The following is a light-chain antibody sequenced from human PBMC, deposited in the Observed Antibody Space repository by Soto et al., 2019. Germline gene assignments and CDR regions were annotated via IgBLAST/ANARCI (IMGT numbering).Light chain of an antibody. CDR1: QDISNY. CDR2: DAS. CDR3: QQYDNLLALT. V-gene: IGKV1-33*01. Sequence: DIQMTQSPSSLSASVGDRVTITCRASQDISNYLNWYQQKPVKAPKLLIYDASNFETGVPSRFSGSGSGTDFTFTISSLQPEDIATYYCQQYDNLLALTFGGGTKV. J-gene: IGKJ4*01.